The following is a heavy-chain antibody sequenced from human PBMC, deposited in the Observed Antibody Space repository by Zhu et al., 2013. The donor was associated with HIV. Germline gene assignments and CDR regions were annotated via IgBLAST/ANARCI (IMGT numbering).Heavy chain of an antibody. CDR1: GYTLTELS. CDR3: ATKHIVVVTAIPDYYYGMDV. CDR2: FDPEDGET. Sequence: QVQLVQSGAEVKKPGASVKVSCKVSGYTLTELSMHWVRQAPGKGLEWMGGFDPEDGETIYAQKFQGRVTMTEDTSTDTAYMELSSLRSEDTAVYYCATKHIVVVTAIPDYYYGMDVWGQGTTVTVSS. D-gene: IGHD2-21*02. J-gene: IGHJ6*02. V-gene: IGHV1-24*01.